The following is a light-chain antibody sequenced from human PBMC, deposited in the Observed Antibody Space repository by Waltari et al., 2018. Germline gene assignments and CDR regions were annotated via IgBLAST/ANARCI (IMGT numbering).Light chain of an antibody. CDR3: QQYYSYPQT. V-gene: IGKV1-8*01. J-gene: IGKJ1*01. CDR2: AAS. Sequence: AIRMTQSTSSFSASTGDRVTIPCRASQGISSYLAWYQQKPGKAPKLLIYAASTLQSGVPSRFSGSGSGTDFTLTISCLQSEDFATYYCQQYYSYPQTFGQGTKVEIK. CDR1: QGISSY.